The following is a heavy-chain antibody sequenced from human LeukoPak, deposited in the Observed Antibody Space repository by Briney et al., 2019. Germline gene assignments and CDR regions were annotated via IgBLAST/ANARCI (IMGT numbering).Heavy chain of an antibody. CDR1: GGSISTYY. D-gene: IGHD6-6*01. J-gene: IGHJ6*02. Sequence: SETLSLTCTLSGGSISTYYWSWIRQPPGKGLEWMGYIYYSGNTIYNSSLKSRVTISVDKSKNQFSLKLSSVTAADAAVYYCARSYSSSGYYYYGMDLWGQGTTVTVSS. CDR2: IYYSGNT. CDR3: ARSYSSSGYYYYGMDL. V-gene: IGHV4-59*01.